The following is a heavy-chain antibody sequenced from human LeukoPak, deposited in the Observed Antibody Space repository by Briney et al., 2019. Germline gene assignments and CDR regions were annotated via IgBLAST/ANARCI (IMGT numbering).Heavy chain of an antibody. J-gene: IGHJ6*03. CDR1: GGSISNFY. Sequence: SETLSLTCTVSGGSISNFYWGWIRQSPGKGMEGIGHISYSGFTNYNPSLKSRVTMSVDTSKNQFSLKLSSVTAADAAVYYCARYGSSSLRAGYYYYMDVWGRGTTVTVSS. V-gene: IGHV4-59*01. CDR2: ISYSGFT. CDR3: ARYGSSSLRAGYYYYMDV. D-gene: IGHD6-6*01.